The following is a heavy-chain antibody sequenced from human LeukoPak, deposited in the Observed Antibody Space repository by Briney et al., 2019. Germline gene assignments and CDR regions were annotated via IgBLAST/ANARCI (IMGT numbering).Heavy chain of an antibody. CDR1: GGSMNSYF. Sequence: SETLSLTCSVSGGSMNSYFWSWIRQSAGKGLEWIGRIYHTGSTPYNPTFKTRVTKSVDLANNRFSLKLTSVTAADTATYYCARASYYGAGNSPFDPWGQGTLVTVSS. D-gene: IGHD3-10*01. V-gene: IGHV4-4*07. CDR3: ARASYYGAGNSPFDP. CDR2: IYHTGST. J-gene: IGHJ5*02.